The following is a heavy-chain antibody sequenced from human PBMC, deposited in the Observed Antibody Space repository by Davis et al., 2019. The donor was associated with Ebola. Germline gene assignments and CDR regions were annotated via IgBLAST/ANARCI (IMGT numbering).Heavy chain of an antibody. Sequence: AASVKVSCKASGYTFTSYDINWVRQATGQGLEWMGWMNPNTGNTGYAQKFQGRVTMTRNTSISTAYMELSSLGSEDTAVYYCAREMATDLFYYGMDVWGKGTTVTVSS. CDR2: MNPNTGNT. CDR3: AREMATDLFYYGMDV. CDR1: GYTFTSYD. V-gene: IGHV1-8*01. J-gene: IGHJ6*04. D-gene: IGHD5-24*01.